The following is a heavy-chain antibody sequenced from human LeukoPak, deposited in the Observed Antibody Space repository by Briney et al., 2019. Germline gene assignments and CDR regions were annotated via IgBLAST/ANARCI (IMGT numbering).Heavy chain of an antibody. CDR2: INPSVGST. D-gene: IGHD3-22*01. CDR3: ARDNSYYDSSGYYPVYYYYYYMDV. J-gene: IGHJ6*03. Sequence: ASVNVSCKASGYTFTSYYMHWVGQAPGQGIEWMGIINPSVGSTSYAQKLQGRVTMTRDMSTSTVYMELSSLRSEDTAVYYCARDNSYYDSSGYYPVYYYYYYMDVWGKGTTVTVSS. V-gene: IGHV1-46*01. CDR1: GYTFTSYY.